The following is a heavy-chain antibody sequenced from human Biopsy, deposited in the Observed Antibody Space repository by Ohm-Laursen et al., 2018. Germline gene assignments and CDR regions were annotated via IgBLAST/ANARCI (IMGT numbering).Heavy chain of an antibody. CDR1: GYTFTSYD. V-gene: IGHV1-8*01. D-gene: IGHD1-14*01. CDR2: LNPVSGNS. Sequence: ASSVKVSCKASGYTFTSYDITWVRQASGQGPEWIGWLNPVSGNSNFGQKFRGRVTVTSDTSISTAYMELSGLTSDDTATYYCGRAVRNQPLTDPWGQGTLVTVTS. CDR3: GRAVRNQPLTDP. J-gene: IGHJ5*02.